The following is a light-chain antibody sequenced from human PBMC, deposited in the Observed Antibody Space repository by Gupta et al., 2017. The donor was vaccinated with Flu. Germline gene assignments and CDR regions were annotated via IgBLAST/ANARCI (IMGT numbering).Light chain of an antibody. V-gene: IGLV2-14*03. Sequence: QSALTQPASVSGSPGQSITISCAGTSSDVGRSDSVSWYQQHPDKAPKLIIYDVTNRPSGVSSRFSGSKSGNTASLTISGLQAEDETDYYCSSYTSGSTFDVFGTGTKVTVL. CDR2: DVT. CDR1: SSDVGRSDS. J-gene: IGLJ1*01. CDR3: SSYTSGSTFDV.